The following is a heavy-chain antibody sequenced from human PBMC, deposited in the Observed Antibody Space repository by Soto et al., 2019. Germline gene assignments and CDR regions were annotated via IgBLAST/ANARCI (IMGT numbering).Heavy chain of an antibody. Sequence: QVQLVQSGAEVKKPGSSVKVSCKASGGTFSSYAISWVRQAPGQGLEWMGGIIPIFGTANYAQKFQGRVTITADKSTSTAYMELSSMRSEDTAVYYCARGTDYDSSGYYLLPFDYWGQGTLVTVSS. CDR1: GGTFSSYA. V-gene: IGHV1-69*06. CDR2: IIPIFGTA. D-gene: IGHD3-22*01. J-gene: IGHJ4*02. CDR3: ARGTDYDSSGYYLLPFDY.